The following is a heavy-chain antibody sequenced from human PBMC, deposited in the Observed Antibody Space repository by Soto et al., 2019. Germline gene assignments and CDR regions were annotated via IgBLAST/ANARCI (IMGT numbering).Heavy chain of an antibody. D-gene: IGHD2-8*01. CDR3: AKNGQPPYYYYGLNV. J-gene: IGHJ6*02. Sequence: QGQLVQSEAEVKKPGASVKVSCKASGYTFTRYGISWVRQAPGQGLEWMGWISGYNGDTTYAQKFQGRGTMTIDTSTSTAYVELRSLTSDDTAVYYCAKNGQPPYYYYGLNVWGQGTKVTVSS. CDR2: ISGYNGDT. V-gene: IGHV1-18*01. CDR1: GYTFTRYG.